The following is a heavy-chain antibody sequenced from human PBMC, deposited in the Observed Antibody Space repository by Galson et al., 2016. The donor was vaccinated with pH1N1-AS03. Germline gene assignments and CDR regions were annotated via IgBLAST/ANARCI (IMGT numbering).Heavy chain of an antibody. J-gene: IGHJ4*02. CDR2: ISYSGST. CDR3: AREDSSGYFLTDS. V-gene: IGHV4-39*07. CDR1: GGSITRSGYS. D-gene: IGHD3-22*01. Sequence: TLSLTCNVSGGSITRSGYSWGWVRQPPGKGLEWIGSISYSGSTYYNPSLKRRVSMSVDTSKNLFSLKLRSVTAADTAVYYCAREDSSGYFLTDSWGQGTLVTVPS.